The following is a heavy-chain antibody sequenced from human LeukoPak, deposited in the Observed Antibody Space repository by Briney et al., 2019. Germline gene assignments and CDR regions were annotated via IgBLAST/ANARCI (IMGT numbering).Heavy chain of an antibody. V-gene: IGHV3-11*01. J-gene: IGHJ4*02. CDR3: ARGHWGPDY. CDR1: GFTFSDYY. D-gene: IGHD7-27*01. CDR2: LSNSGSDI. Sequence: GGSLRLSCAASGFTFSDYYMTWIRQAPGKGLEYISYLSNSGSDIFHADSVKGRFSISRDNAKNSVYLQMNSLRVEDTAVYYCARGHWGPDYWGQGTPVTVSP.